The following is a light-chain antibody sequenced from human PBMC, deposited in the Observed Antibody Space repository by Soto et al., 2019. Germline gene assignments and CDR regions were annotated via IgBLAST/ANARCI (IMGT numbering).Light chain of an antibody. CDR2: GAS. CDR3: QHYDSSLRT. V-gene: IGKV3-20*01. Sequence: IVLTQSPGTLSLSPGDRATLSCRASQTISSSHLAWYQQKPGQAPRLLIYGASSRATDIPDRVSGSGSGADFTLTISRLKTEDFAVYYCQHYDSSLRTFGPGTKVEIK. CDR1: QTISSSH. J-gene: IGKJ1*01.